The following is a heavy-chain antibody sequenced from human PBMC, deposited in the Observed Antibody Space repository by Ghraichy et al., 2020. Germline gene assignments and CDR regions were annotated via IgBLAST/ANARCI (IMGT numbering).Heavy chain of an antibody. V-gene: IGHV3-11*01. Sequence: GGSLRLSCAASGFTFSDNYMSWIRQAPGKGLEWVSYISSSGSTIYYADSVKGRFTISRDNAKNSLYLQMNSLRAEDTAVYYCARMGVGLTGYYDYYGMDVWGQGTTVTVSS. CDR2: ISSSGSTI. J-gene: IGHJ6*02. CDR3: ARMGVGLTGYYDYYGMDV. D-gene: IGHD3-9*01. CDR1: GFTFSDNY.